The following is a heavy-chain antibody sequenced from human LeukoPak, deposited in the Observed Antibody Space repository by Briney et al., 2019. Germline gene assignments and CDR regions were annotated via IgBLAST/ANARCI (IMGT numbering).Heavy chain of an antibody. CDR1: AFTFSDYS. J-gene: IGHJ6*03. CDR3: ARRGGSSSMDYYYHYMDV. CDR2: ISGSGIHT. Sequence: GGSLRLSCAASAFTFSDYSMNWVRQAPGKGLEWVSSISGSGIHTYYADSVKGRFTISRDNAKNSLYLQMNILRAEDTAVYYCARRGGSSSMDYYYHYMDVWGKGTTVTVSS. D-gene: IGHD6-6*01. V-gene: IGHV3-21*01.